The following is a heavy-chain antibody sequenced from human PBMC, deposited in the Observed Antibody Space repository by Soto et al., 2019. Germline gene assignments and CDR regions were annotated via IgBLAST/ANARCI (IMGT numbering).Heavy chain of an antibody. Sequence: ETLSLTCAVYGGSFSGYYWSWIRQPPGKGLEWIGEINHSGSTNYNPSLKSRVTISVDTSKNQFSLKLSSVTAADTAVYYCARERVRYTYYYYGMDVWGQGTTVTVSS. CDR1: GGSFSGYY. D-gene: IGHD5-12*01. CDR3: ARERVRYTYYYYGMDV. J-gene: IGHJ6*02. V-gene: IGHV4-34*01. CDR2: INHSGST.